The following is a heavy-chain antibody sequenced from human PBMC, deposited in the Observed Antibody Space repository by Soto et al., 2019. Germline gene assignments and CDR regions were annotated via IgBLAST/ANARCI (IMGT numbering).Heavy chain of an antibody. D-gene: IGHD3-3*01. J-gene: IGHJ6*03. CDR1: GGSISSYY. V-gene: IGHV4-59*01. Sequence: SETLSLTCTVSGGSISSYYWSWIRQPPGKGLEWIGYIYYSGSTNYNPSLKSRVTISVDTSKNQFSLKLSSVTAADTAVYYCARGGLFGVVISNYYYYMDVWGKGTTVTVSS. CDR3: ARGGLFGVVISNYYYYMDV. CDR2: IYYSGST.